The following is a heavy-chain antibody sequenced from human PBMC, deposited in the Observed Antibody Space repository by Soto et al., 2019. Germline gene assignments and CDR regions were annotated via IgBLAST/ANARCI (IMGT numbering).Heavy chain of an antibody. CDR1: GFSLSTSGVG. V-gene: IGHV2-5*02. CDR2: IYWDDDK. CDR3: AHWYTPTYSSSWYAPFDY. Sequence: QITLKESGPTLVKPTQTLTLTCTFSGFSLSTSGVGVGWIRQPPGKALEWLALIYWDDDKRYSPSLKSRPTITKDTPKNQVVLTITNMDPVDTATYYCAHWYTPTYSSSWYAPFDYWAQGTLVTVSS. J-gene: IGHJ4*02. D-gene: IGHD6-13*01.